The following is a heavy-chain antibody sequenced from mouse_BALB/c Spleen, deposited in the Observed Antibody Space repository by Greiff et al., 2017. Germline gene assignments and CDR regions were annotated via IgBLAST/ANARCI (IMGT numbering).Heavy chain of an antibody. CDR3: ARDYGSSPYYAMDY. CDR1: GYSITSDYA. J-gene: IGHJ4*01. CDR2: ISYSGST. Sequence: EVKLMESGPGLVKPSQSLSLTCTVTGYSITSDYAWNWIRQFPGNKLEWMCYISYSGSTSYNPSLKSRISITRDTSKNQFFLQLNSVTTEDTATDYCARDYGSSPYYAMDYWGQGTSVTVSS. D-gene: IGHD1-1*01. V-gene: IGHV3-2*02.